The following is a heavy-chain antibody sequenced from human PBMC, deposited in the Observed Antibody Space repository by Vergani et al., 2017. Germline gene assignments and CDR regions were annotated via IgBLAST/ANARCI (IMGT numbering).Heavy chain of an antibody. V-gene: IGHV1-18*01. CDR2: ISGSGIP. CDR3: VRESWGIYGRYFDS. Sequence: QVHLEQSGNELKTPGASAKVSCTTSGFTFHNYGLNWVRQAPGQGLEWMGWISGSGIPKYAQKFQGRVAMTRDASTSTAYMELRSLRSNDTAVYDCVRESWGIYGRYFDSWGQGTLVTVSS. CDR1: GFTFHNYG. J-gene: IGHJ4*02. D-gene: IGHD4-17*01.